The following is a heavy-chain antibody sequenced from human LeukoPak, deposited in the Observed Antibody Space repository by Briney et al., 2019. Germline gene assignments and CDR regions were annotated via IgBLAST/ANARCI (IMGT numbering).Heavy chain of an antibody. CDR3: ARYNVAGIVSGVCVP. J-gene: IGHJ5*02. CDR1: GFTFSDYY. Sequence: GGSETLSCAPSGFTFSDYYMSWLRQAPGKGLVWFSYISSSGSTICYALSVTGRFPLSRAHAKNSQYQQINSLRAEDTAVYYCARYNVAGIVSGVCVPWGQGPLVSVST. CDR2: ISSSGSTI. D-gene: IGHD6-19*01. V-gene: IGHV3-11*01.